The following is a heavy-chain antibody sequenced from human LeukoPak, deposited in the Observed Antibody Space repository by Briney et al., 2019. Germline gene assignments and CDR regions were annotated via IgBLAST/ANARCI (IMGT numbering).Heavy chain of an antibody. CDR1: GFSFSSYN. J-gene: IGHJ4*02. Sequence: GGSLRLSCAASGFSFSSYNMNWVRQAPGKGLEWVSSISSGGSYIYYADSVKGRFTISRDNAKNSLYLKMNSLRAEDTAVYSCARDSRFTLDYWGQGTLVTVSS. D-gene: IGHD3-3*01. CDR2: ISSGGSYI. V-gene: IGHV3-21*01. CDR3: ARDSRFTLDY.